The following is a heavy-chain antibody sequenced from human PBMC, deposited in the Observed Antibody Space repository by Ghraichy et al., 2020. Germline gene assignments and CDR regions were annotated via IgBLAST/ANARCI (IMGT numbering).Heavy chain of an antibody. CDR1: GASISSGSYY. V-gene: IGHV4-61*02. Sequence: SETRSLTCTVSGASISSGSYYWSWIRQPAGRGLEWIGRINTSGSTFYNPSLKSRVTISVDTSKDQFSLKLGSVTAADTALYYCAREKPYCGGVCNYFDIWGQGTLVSVSS. D-gene: IGHD2-21*02. J-gene: IGHJ4*02. CDR3: AREKPYCGGVCNYFDI. CDR2: INTSGST.